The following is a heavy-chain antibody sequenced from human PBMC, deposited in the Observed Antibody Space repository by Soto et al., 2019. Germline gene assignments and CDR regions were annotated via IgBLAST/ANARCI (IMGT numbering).Heavy chain of an antibody. J-gene: IGHJ6*02. D-gene: IGHD5-12*01. Sequence: KQSQTLSLTCAISGDSVSSNSAAWNWIRQSPSRGLEWLGRTYYRSKWYNDYAVSVKSRITINPDTSKNQFSLQLNSVTPEDTAVYYCARCVGYDLGPYYYYGMDVWGQGTTVTVSS. CDR2: TYYRSKWYN. CDR3: ARCVGYDLGPYYYYGMDV. CDR1: GDSVSSNSAA. V-gene: IGHV6-1*01.